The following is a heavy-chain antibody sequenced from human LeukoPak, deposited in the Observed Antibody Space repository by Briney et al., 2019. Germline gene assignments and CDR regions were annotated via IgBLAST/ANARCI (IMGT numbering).Heavy chain of an antibody. CDR3: AKDIFPRYGSVNWFDP. CDR1: GFTFSSYW. J-gene: IGHJ5*02. Sequence: PGGSLRLSCAASGFTFSSYWMHWVRQAPGKGLVWVSRINSDGSSTSYADSVKGRFTISRDNAKNSLYLQMNSLRAEDTALYYCAKDIFPRYGSVNWFDPWGQGTLVTVSS. CDR2: INSDGSST. V-gene: IGHV3-74*01. D-gene: IGHD3-10*01.